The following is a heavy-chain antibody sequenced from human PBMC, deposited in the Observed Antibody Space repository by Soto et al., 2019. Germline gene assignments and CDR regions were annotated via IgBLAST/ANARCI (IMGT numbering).Heavy chain of an antibody. CDR3: SAGITLVRGVFSYGMDV. CDR1: GYSFITYG. CDR2: IAPYNGYT. V-gene: IGHV1-18*01. D-gene: IGHD3-10*01. J-gene: IGHJ6*02. Sequence: QVQLVQSGAEVKRPGASVKVSCKASGYSFITYGITWVRQAPGQGLEWMGWIAPYNGYTKYAQKLQGRFTMTTDTSTRTGYMEMRRLRSDDTAVNYCSAGITLVRGVFSYGMDVWGQGTKVTVSS.